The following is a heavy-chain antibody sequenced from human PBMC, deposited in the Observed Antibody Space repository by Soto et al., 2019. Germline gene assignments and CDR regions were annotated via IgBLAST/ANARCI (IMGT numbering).Heavy chain of an antibody. D-gene: IGHD5-18*01. CDR2: TRSEAFGGTP. CDR3: SRRGGSVMVNLGYYYYGLDV. CDR1: GFAFGDYA. V-gene: IGHV3-49*03. Sequence: PGGSLRLSCAASGFAFGDYAVSWFRQTPGRGLEWVAFTRSEAFGGTPEYAASVKGRVTISRDDSKNIAYLHMNSLKAEDTAVYYCSRRGGSVMVNLGYYYYGLDVWGQGTTVTVSS. J-gene: IGHJ6*02.